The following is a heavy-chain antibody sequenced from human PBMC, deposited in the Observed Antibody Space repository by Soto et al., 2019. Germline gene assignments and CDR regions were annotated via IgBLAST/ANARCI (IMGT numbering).Heavy chain of an antibody. CDR3: TRDPHALDF. V-gene: IGHV3-48*01. Sequence: EVQLVESGGALAQPGGSLRLSCAASGFTFDTYSMNWVRQAPGKGLEWVAYISYTETKHYADSVAGRFTISRDNAKNSLYLQMNSLRVEDTAVYFCTRDPHALDFWGQGTLVTVSS. J-gene: IGHJ4*02. CDR1: GFTFDTYS. CDR2: ISYTETK.